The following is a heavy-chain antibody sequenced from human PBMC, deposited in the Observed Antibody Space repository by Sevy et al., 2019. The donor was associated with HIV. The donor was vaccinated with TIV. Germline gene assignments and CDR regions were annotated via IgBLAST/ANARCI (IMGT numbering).Heavy chain of an antibody. CDR1: GFTFSSYA. CDR2: ISYDGSNK. CDR3: ARDRRYYDFWSRYYNPYYYGMDV. J-gene: IGHJ6*02. Sequence: GGSLRLSCAASGFTFSSYAMHWVRQAPGKGLEWVAVISYDGSNKYYADSVKGRFTISRDNSKNTLYLQMNSLRAEDTAVYYCARDRRYYDFWSRYYNPYYYGMDVWGQGTTVTVSS. V-gene: IGHV3-30-3*01. D-gene: IGHD3-3*01.